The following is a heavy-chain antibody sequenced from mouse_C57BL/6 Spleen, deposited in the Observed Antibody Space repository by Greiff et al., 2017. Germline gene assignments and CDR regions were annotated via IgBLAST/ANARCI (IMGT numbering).Heavy chain of an antibody. CDR3: ARDYYGSAPGYCDV. CDR1: GYTFTSYW. V-gene: IGHV1-53*01. J-gene: IGHJ1*03. D-gene: IGHD1-1*01. Sequence: QVQLQQPGTELVKPGASVKLSCKASGYTFTSYWMHWVQQRPGQGLEWIGNINPSNGGTNYNEKFKSKATLTVDKSSSTAYMQLSSLTSEDSAVXYCARDYYGSAPGYCDVWGTGTTVTVSS. CDR2: INPSNGGT.